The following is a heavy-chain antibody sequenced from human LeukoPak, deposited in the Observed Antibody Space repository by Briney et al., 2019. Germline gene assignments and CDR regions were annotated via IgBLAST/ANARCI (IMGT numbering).Heavy chain of an antibody. J-gene: IGHJ4*02. CDR2: ISGSGGST. Sequence: PGGSLRLSCAASGFNFRSYAMNWVRQAPGKGLEWVSGISGSGGSTYYADSVKGRFTISRDNAKNSLYLQMNSLGDEDTAVYYCARASPNTRSFDYWGQGTLVTVSS. D-gene: IGHD2-15*01. CDR1: GFNFRSYA. V-gene: IGHV3-23*01. CDR3: ARASPNTRSFDY.